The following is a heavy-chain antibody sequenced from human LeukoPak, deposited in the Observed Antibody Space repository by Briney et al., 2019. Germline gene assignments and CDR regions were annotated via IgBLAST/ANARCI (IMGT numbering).Heavy chain of an antibody. V-gene: IGHV3-7*01. CDR2: IKQDGSEK. J-gene: IGHJ5*02. CDR3: ARDKYCSSTSCYTGPYNWFDP. D-gene: IGHD2-2*02. CDR1: GFTFSSYW. Sequence: GGSLRLSCAASGFTFSSYWMSWFRQAPGKGLEGVANIKQDGSEKYYVDSVKGRFTISRDNAKNSLYLQMNSLRAEDTAVYYCARDKYCSSTSCYTGPYNWFDPWGQGTLVTVSS.